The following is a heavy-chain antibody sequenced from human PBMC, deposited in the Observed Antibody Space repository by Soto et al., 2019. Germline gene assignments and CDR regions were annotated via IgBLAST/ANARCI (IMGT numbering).Heavy chain of an antibody. D-gene: IGHD5-12*01. CDR3: ARDRWDGYNFVDI. CDR1: VGSISSGGYY. V-gene: IGHV4-61*08. J-gene: IGHJ3*02. Sequence: SETLSLTCTVSVGSISSGGYYWSWIRQHPGKGLEWIGYIYYSGSTNYNPSLKSRVTISVDTSKNQFSLKLSSVTAADTAVYYCARDRWDGYNFVDIWGQGTMVTVSS. CDR2: IYYSGST.